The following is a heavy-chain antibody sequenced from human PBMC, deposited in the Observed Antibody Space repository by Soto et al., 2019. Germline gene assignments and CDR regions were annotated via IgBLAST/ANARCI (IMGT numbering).Heavy chain of an antibody. Sequence: QLQLHESGPGLVKPSETLSLTCTVSGGSISSSGFSRGWVRQPPGKGLEWIGCAYYSVNTYYNPSLKSRVTISVDTSGNQFSLRLNSVTAADTAFYYCTNLYSGWFDPWSQGTLVTVSS. CDR2: AYYSVNT. CDR3: TNLYSGWFDP. D-gene: IGHD2-8*01. V-gene: IGHV4-39*01. CDR1: GGSISSSGFS. J-gene: IGHJ5*02.